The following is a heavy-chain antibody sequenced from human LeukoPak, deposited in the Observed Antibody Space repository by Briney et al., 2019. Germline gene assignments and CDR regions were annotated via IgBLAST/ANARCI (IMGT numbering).Heavy chain of an antibody. CDR2: IIPIFGTA. V-gene: IGHV1-69*05. Sequence: AASVKVSCKASGGTFSSYAISWVRQAPGQGLEWMGGIIPIFGTANYAQKFQGRVTITTDESTSTAYMELSSLRSEDTAVYYCASLYSGSYSTDYWGQGTLVTVSS. CDR1: GGTFSSYA. J-gene: IGHJ4*02. D-gene: IGHD1-26*01. CDR3: ASLYSGSYSTDY.